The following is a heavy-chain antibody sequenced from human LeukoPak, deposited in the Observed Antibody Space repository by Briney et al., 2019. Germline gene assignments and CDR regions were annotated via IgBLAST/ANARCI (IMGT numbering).Heavy chain of an antibody. CDR3: ARIYDSSGYYEGY. CDR2: IYYSGST. V-gene: IGHV4-59*01. D-gene: IGHD3-22*01. CDR1: GGSISSYY. Sequence: SETLSLTCTVSGGSISSYYWSWLRQPPGKGLEWFGYIYYSGSTNYNPSLKSRVTISVDTSKNQFSLKLSSVTAADTAVYYCARIYDSSGYYEGYWGQGTLVTVSS. J-gene: IGHJ4*02.